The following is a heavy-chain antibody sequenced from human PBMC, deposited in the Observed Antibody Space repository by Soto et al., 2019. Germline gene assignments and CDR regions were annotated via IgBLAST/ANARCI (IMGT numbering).Heavy chain of an antibody. CDR1: GYTFSTYP. J-gene: IGHJ4*02. V-gene: IGHV3-23*01. CDR3: AKVALKYTGSYFDY. D-gene: IGHD1-26*01. Sequence: HPAGGLGLSCAASGYTFSTYPMSWVRQAPGKGLEWVSIISGSGGNTDYADSVKGRFTMSRDNSKNTVYLQMNSLRAEDTAVYYCAKVALKYTGSYFDYCGQGTLVSVS. CDR2: ISGSGGNT.